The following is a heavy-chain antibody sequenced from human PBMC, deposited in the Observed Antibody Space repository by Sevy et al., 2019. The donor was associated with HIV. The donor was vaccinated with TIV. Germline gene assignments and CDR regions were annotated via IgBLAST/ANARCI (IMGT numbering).Heavy chain of an antibody. CDR1: GYTCTSYG. CDR3: ASPFRNYYDSSGYYSNAFDI. J-gene: IGHJ3*02. V-gene: IGHV1-18*01. CDR2: ISAYNGNT. Sequence: ASVKVSCKASGYTCTSYGISWVRPAPRQGLEWIGWISAYNGNTNYAQKLQGRVTMTTDTSTSTAYMELRSLRSDDTAVYYCASPFRNYYDSSGYYSNAFDIWGQGTMVTVSS. D-gene: IGHD3-22*01.